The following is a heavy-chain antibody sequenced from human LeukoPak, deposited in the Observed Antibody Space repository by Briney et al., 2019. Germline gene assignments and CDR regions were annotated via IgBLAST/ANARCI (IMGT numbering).Heavy chain of an antibody. V-gene: IGHV4-34*01. J-gene: IGHJ4*02. Sequence: PSETLSLTCAVYGGSFSGYYWSWIRQPPGRGLEWIGEINHSGSTNYNPSLKSRVTISVDTSKNQFSLKLSSMTAADTAVYYCARGRSLDYWGQGTLVTVSS. CDR3: ARGRSLDY. CDR2: INHSGST. CDR1: GGSFSGYY.